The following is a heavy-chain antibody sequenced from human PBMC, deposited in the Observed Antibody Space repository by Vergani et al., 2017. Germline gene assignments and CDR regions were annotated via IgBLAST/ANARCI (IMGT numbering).Heavy chain of an antibody. V-gene: IGHV3-21*01. CDR3: ARDQRAYGSAYGAFDI. Sequence: EVQLVESGGGLVKPGGSLRLSCAASGFTFSSYSMNWVRQAPGKGLEWVSSISSSSSYIYYADSVKGRFTISRDNAKNSLYLQMNSLRAEDPAVYYCARDQRAYGSAYGAFDIWGQGTMVTVSS. CDR2: ISSSSSYI. CDR1: GFTFSSYS. J-gene: IGHJ3*02. D-gene: IGHD6-25*01.